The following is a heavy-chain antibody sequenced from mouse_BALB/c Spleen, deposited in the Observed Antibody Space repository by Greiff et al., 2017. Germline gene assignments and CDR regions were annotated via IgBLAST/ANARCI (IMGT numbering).Heavy chain of an antibody. D-gene: IGHD2-13*01. Sequence: QVQLQQSGPGLVQTSQSLSITCTVSGFSLTSYGVHWVRQSPGKGLEWLGVIWSGGSTDYNAAFISRLSIIKDNSKSQVFFKMNRLQANDTAIFYCARNQGYGENYAMDYWGQGTSVTVSS. CDR2: IWSGGST. CDR1: GFSLTSYG. CDR3: ARNQGYGENYAMDY. J-gene: IGHJ4*01. V-gene: IGHV2-2*02.